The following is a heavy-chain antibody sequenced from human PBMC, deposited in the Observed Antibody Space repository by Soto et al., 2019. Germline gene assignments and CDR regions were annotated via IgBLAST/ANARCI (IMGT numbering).Heavy chain of an antibody. CDR1: GLIFSNYK. D-gene: IGHD3-3*02. CDR2: INTDGSIT. V-gene: IGHV3-74*01. CDR3: ARDTDGIHY. J-gene: IGHJ4*02. Sequence: GGSLRLSCAASGLIFSNYKMHWVRQAPGKGLEWVSRINTDGSITDYADSVKGRFTVSRDNAKNTLYLQMNSLRAEDTAVYYCARDTDGIHYCGQGTLVPVSS.